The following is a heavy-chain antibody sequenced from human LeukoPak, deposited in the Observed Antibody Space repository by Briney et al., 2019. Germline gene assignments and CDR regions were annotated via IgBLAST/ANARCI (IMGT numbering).Heavy chain of an antibody. V-gene: IGHV3-7*01. J-gene: IGHJ4*02. CDR3: ARVGGEGY. CDR1: GFIFSNYW. D-gene: IGHD3-3*01. CDR2: IKTDGSDK. Sequence: PGGSLRLSCAASGFIFSNYWMSWVRQAPGKGPEWVGDIKTDGSDKYYVGSVKGRFTISRDNAKNSLYLQMNSLRAEDTAVYYCARVGGEGYWGQGTLVTVSS.